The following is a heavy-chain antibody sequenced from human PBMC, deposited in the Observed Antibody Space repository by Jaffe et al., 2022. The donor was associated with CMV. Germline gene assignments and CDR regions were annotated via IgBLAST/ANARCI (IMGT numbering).Heavy chain of an antibody. J-gene: IGHJ4*02. V-gene: IGHV3-74*01. D-gene: IGHD3-22*01. CDR1: GFTFSSYW. CDR2: INSDGSST. CDR3: ARVSGYYDSSGYYWIGWYFDY. Sequence: EVQLVESGGGLVQPGGSLRLSCAASGFTFSSYWMHWVRQAPGKGLVWVSRINSDGSSTSYADSVKGRFTISRDNAKNTLYLQMNSLRAEDTAVYYCARVSGYYDSSGYYWIGWYFDYWGQGTLVTVSS.